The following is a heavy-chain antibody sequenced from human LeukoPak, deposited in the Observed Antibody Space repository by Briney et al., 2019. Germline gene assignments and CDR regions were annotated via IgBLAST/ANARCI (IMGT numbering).Heavy chain of an antibody. V-gene: IGHV4-59*01. D-gene: IGHD2-2*01. CDR1: GGSISSYY. CDR2: IYYSGST. CDR3: ARGIVVPAARFDP. Sequence: SETLSLTCTVSGGSISSYYWSWIRQPPGKGLEWIGDIYYSGSTNYNPSLKSRVTISVDTSKNQFSLKLSSVTAADTAVYYCARGIVVPAARFDPWGQGTLVTVSS. J-gene: IGHJ5*02.